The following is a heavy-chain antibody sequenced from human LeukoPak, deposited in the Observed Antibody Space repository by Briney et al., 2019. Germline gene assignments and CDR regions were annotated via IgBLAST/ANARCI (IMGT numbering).Heavy chain of an antibody. CDR2: IDSSCAYI. CDR3: VGDQADTQFDSGEMIPLAH. J-gene: IGHJ4*02. Sequence: GGSLRLSCGVSGFSFGDYSMNWVRQTPEKGLEWLSSIDSSCAYIYYADSVKGRGTISRDNAKNSLFLQMSRLRAEDTAVYYCVGDQADTQFDSGEMIPLAHWGQGTLVIVSS. CDR1: GFSFGDYS. V-gene: IGHV3-21*01. D-gene: IGHD5-24*01.